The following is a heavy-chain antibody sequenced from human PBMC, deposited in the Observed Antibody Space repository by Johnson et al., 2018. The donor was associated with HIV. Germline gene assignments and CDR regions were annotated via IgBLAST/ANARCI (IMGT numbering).Heavy chain of an antibody. Sequence: QVQLVESGGGLVKPGGSLRLSCAASGFTFSDYYMSWIRQAPGKGLEWVSHISSRSGPISYSDSVKGRFTISRDNAKNSLYLQMNSLRAEDTAVYYCARGGQVVRGAKGDAFDIWGQGTMVTVSS. J-gene: IGHJ3*02. CDR1: GFTFSDYY. CDR3: ARGGQVVRGAKGDAFDI. V-gene: IGHV3-11*04. D-gene: IGHD3-10*01. CDR2: ISSRSGPI.